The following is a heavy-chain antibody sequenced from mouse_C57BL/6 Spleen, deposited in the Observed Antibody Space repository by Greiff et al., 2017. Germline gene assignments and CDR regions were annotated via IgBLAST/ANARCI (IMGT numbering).Heavy chain of an antibody. D-gene: IGHD2-4*01. J-gene: IGHJ3*01. V-gene: IGHV5-4*03. Sequence: EVKLVESGGGLVKPGGSLKLSCAASGFTFSSYAMSWVRQTPEKRLEWVATISDGGSYTYYPDNVKGRFTISRDNAKNNLYLQMGHLKSEDTAMYYCARGWNYDYDWFAYWGQGTLVTVSA. CDR1: GFTFSSYA. CDR2: ISDGGSYT. CDR3: ARGWNYDYDWFAY.